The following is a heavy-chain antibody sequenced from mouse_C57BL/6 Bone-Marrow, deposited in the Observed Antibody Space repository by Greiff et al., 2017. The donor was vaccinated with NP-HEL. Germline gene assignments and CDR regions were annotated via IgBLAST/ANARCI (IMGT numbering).Heavy chain of an antibody. CDR3: ARDPDSSGYDY. D-gene: IGHD3-2*02. Sequence: EVQRVESGGGLVKPGASLKLSCAASGFTFSSYAMSWVRQTPEKRLEWVATISDGGSYTYYPDNVKGRFTISRDNAKNNMYLQRSDLKSEDTAVYYCARDPDSSGYDYWGQGTTLTVSS. CDR1: GFTFSSYA. V-gene: IGHV5-4*01. J-gene: IGHJ2*01. CDR2: ISDGGSYT.